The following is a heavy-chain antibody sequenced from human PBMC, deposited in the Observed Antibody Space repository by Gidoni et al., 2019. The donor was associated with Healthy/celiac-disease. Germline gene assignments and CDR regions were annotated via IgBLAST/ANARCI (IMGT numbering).Heavy chain of an antibody. J-gene: IGHJ4*02. D-gene: IGHD3-22*01. CDR3: ARLFSRGYLYFDY. CDR1: GGSIGSSSYY. Sequence: QLQLQESGPGLVKPSETLSLTCTVTGGSIGSSSYYWGWLRTPPGTGLEWIGSIYYSGSTYSNPSLKRRVTISVDTSKNQFSLKLSSVTAADTAVYYCARLFSRGYLYFDYWGQGTLVTVSS. CDR2: IYYSGST. V-gene: IGHV4-39*01.